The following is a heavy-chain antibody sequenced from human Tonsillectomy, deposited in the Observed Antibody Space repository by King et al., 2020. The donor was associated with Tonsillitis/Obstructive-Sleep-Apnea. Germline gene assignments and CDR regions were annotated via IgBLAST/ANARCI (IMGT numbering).Heavy chain of an antibody. V-gene: IGHV4-4*02. CDR2: IYHIGTT. Sequence: QLQESGPGLVKPSGTLSLNCAVSGGSISSSNWWSWVRQHPGKGLEWIGEIYHIGTTNYNAALKIRVTISVDKSKNQFSLKLSSVTAADTAVYYCARGQSNIDYWGQGTLVTVSS. J-gene: IGHJ4*02. D-gene: IGHD2-8*01. CDR1: GGSISSSNW. CDR3: ARGQSNIDY.